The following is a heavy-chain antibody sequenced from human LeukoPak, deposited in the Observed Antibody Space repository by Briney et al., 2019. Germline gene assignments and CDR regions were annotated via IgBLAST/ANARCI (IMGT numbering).Heavy chain of an antibody. D-gene: IGHD6-13*01. CDR3: ARGIASDY. CDR1: GGSFSGYY. V-gene: IGHV4-34*01. Sequence: SETLSLTCAVYGGSFSGYYWSWIRQPPGKWLEWIGEINHSGSTNYNPSLKSRVTISVDTSKNQFSLKLSSVTAADTAVYYCARGIASDYWGQGTLVTVSS. J-gene: IGHJ4*02. CDR2: INHSGST.